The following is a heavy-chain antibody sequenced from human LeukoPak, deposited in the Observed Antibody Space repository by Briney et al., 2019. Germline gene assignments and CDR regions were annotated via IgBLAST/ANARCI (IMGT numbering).Heavy chain of an antibody. CDR1: GYTFTDSY. D-gene: IGHD2-15*01. CDR3: TREGRVGVPFDY. Sequence: ASLTVSCKTSGYTFTDSYMHWVRQAPGQGLEWIGWINPNAGDTTYAQGFHGRVTMTRDTSISTVYMELNSLKLDDTAVYYCTREGRVGVPFDYWGQGTLVTVSS. V-gene: IGHV1-2*02. CDR2: INPNAGDT. J-gene: IGHJ4*02.